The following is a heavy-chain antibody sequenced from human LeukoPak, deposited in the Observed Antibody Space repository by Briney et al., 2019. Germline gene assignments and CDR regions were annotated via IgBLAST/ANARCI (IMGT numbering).Heavy chain of an antibody. D-gene: IGHD3-22*01. CDR3: ARGDSSGYYCGY. CDR1: GGTFSSYA. CDR2: IIPIFGTA. V-gene: IGHV1-69*06. Sequence: ASVKVSCKASGGTFSSYAISWVRQAPGQGLEWMGGIIPIFGTANYAQKFQGRVTITADKSTSTAYMELSSLRSEDTAVYYCARGDSSGYYCGYWGQGTLVTVSS. J-gene: IGHJ4*02.